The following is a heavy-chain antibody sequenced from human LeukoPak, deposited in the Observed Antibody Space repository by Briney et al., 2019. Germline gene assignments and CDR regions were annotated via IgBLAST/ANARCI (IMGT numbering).Heavy chain of an antibody. D-gene: IGHD3-10*01. CDR1: GDSVSSNSAA. V-gene: IGHV6-1*01. J-gene: IGHJ5*02. Sequence: SQTLSLTCAISGDSVSSNSAAWNWIRQSPSRGLEWLGRTYYRSKWYNDYAVSVKSRITINPDTSKNQFSLKLSSVTAADTAVYYCARGQFPDGSGSYYKSNWFDPWGQGTLVTVSS. CDR3: ARGQFPDGSGSYYKSNWFDP. CDR2: TYYRSKWYN.